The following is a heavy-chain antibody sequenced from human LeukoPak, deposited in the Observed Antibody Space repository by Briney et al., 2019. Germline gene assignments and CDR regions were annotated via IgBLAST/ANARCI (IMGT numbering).Heavy chain of an antibody. CDR2: ISADGTST. V-gene: IGHV3-43*02. CDR3: ARDMAGSCPDY. J-gene: IGHJ4*02. CDR1: GFTFDDYV. D-gene: IGHD2-15*01. Sequence: GGSLRLSCAASGFTFDDYVMPWVRQAQGKGLEWVSMISADGTSTYYADSVKGRFTTSRDNSKNSLYLQLDSLRTEDTALYYCARDMAGSCPDYWGQGTLVTVSS.